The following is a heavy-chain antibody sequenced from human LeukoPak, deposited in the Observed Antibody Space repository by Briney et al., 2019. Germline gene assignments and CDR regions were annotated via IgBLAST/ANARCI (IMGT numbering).Heavy chain of an antibody. CDR2: IYYSGST. Sequence: PSETLSLTCTVSGGSISSSSYYWGWIRQPPGKGLEWIGSIYYSGSTYYNPSLKSRVTISVDTSKNQFSLKLSSVTAADTAVYYCASDGGQTWLHYWGQGTLVTVSP. D-gene: IGHD5-18*01. CDR3: ASDGGQTWLHY. J-gene: IGHJ4*02. V-gene: IGHV4-39*01. CDR1: GGSISSSSYY.